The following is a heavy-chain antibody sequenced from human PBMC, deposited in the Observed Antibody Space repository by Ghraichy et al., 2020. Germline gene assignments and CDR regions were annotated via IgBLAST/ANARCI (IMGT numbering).Heavy chain of an antibody. D-gene: IGHD2-15*01. J-gene: IGHJ5*02. Sequence: SVKVSCKASGGTFSSYAISWVRQAPGQGLEWMGGIIPIFGTANYAQKFQGRVTITADESTSTAYMELSSLRSEDTAVYYCASTPGGGGSWENWFDPWGQGTLVTVSS. V-gene: IGHV1-69*13. CDR2: IIPIFGTA. CDR1: GGTFSSYA. CDR3: ASTPGGGGSWENWFDP.